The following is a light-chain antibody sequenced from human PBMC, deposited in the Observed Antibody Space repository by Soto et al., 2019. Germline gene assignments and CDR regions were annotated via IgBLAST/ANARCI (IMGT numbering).Light chain of an antibody. CDR3: QQSYSTPRP. CDR2: AAS. CDR1: QSISSY. J-gene: IGKJ1*01. Sequence: DIQMTQSPSSLSASVGDRVTITFRASQSISSYLNWYQQKPGKAPKLLIYAASSLQSGVPSRFSGSGSGTDFTLTISSLQPEDFATYYCQQSYSTPRPFGQGTKVDI. V-gene: IGKV1-39*01.